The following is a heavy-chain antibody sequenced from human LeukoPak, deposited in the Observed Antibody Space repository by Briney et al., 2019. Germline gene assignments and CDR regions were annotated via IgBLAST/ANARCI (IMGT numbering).Heavy chain of an antibody. CDR2: IYHSGST. CDR1: GYSISSGYY. CDR3: ASADYSSTWSHYYYYMDV. D-gene: IGHD6-13*01. V-gene: IGHV4-38-2*02. J-gene: IGHJ6*03. Sequence: SETLSLTCTVSGYSISSGYYWGWIRQPPGKGLERIGSIYHSGSTYYNPSLKSRVTISVDTSKNQFSLKLSSVTAADTAVYYCASADYSSTWSHYYYYMDVWGKGTTATVSS.